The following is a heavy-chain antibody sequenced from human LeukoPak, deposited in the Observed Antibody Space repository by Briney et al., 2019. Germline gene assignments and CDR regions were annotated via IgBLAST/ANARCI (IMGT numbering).Heavy chain of an antibody. CDR3: AKDATAVPGTVYMDV. CDR1: GFTFSSYS. V-gene: IGHV3-48*01. Sequence: GGSLRLSCAASGFTFSSYSMNWVRQAPGKGLEWVSYISSSSSTIYYADSVKGRFTISRDNAKNSVYLQMTSLRAEDTALYYCAKDATAVPGTVYMDVWGKGTTVTISS. J-gene: IGHJ6*03. CDR2: ISSSSSTI. D-gene: IGHD2-2*01.